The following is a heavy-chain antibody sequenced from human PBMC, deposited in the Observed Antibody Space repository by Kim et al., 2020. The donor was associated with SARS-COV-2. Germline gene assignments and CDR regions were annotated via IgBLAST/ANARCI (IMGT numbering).Heavy chain of an antibody. Sequence: GGSLRLSCAASGFTSSTYEMHWVRQAFGKGLEWVSTMSPNGNTYNRASVKGRFTISRENAKNSLYLQMNRLTVGDTAVYYWVREAEGGAYGMDVWGQGTTVTVSS. J-gene: IGHJ6*02. CDR1: GFTSSTYE. D-gene: IGHD2-21*01. CDR2: MSPNGNT. CDR3: VREAEGGAYGMDV. V-gene: IGHV3-13*01.